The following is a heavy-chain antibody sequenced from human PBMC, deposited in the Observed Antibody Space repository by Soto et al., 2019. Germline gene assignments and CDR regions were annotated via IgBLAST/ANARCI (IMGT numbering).Heavy chain of an antibody. CDR1: GFSFNSYS. Sequence: GGSLRLSCAASGFSFNSYSMNWVRQPPGKGLEWLAYIGSSSGTTFYADSVKGRFTISRDNANNSLYLQMNSLRDDDTAVYYCAREFIVGATWAQGIRVTVSS. CDR2: IGSSSGTT. J-gene: IGHJ5*02. D-gene: IGHD1-26*01. CDR3: AREFIVGAT. V-gene: IGHV3-48*02.